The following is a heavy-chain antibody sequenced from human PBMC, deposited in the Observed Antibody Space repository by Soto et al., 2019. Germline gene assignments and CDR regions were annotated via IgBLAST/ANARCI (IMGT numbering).Heavy chain of an antibody. D-gene: IGHD3-16*01. J-gene: IGHJ5*02. CDR3: ARGGNYATGPGRFDP. CDR2: IKQDGSEK. Sequence: GGSLRLSCAASGFTFSRFWLSWVRQAPGKGLEWVANIKQDGSEKYYVDSVKGRFTISRDNANNSLYLQMNSLRAEDTAVYYCARGGNYATGPGRFDPWGQGTLVTVSS. V-gene: IGHV3-7*05. CDR1: GFTFSRFW.